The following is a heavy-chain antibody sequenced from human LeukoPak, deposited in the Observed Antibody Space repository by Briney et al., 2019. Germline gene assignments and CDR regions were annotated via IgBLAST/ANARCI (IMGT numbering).Heavy chain of an antibody. V-gene: IGHV4-39*02. CDR1: GGSISSSSYY. D-gene: IGHD6-19*01. CDR3: AREPYSSGPIDY. J-gene: IGHJ4*02. Sequence: PSETLSLTCTVSGGSISSSSYYWGWIRQPPGKGLEWIGSIYYSGSTYYGPSLKSRATISVDTSKNHFSLKLSSVTAADTAVYYCAREPYSSGPIDYWGQGTLVTVSS. CDR2: IYYSGST.